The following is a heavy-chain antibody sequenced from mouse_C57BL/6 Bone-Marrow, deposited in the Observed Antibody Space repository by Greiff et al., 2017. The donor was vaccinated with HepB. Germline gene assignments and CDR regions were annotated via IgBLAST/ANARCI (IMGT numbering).Heavy chain of an antibody. V-gene: IGHV1-81*01. Sequence: QVHVKQSGAELARPGASVKLSCKASGYTFTSYGISWVKQRTGQGLEWIGEIYPRSGNTYYNEKFKGKATLTADKSSSTAYMELRSLTSEDSAVYFCAHSLWFAYWGQGTLVTVSA. CDR3: AHSLWFAY. CDR1: GYTFTSYG. CDR2: IYPRSGNT. J-gene: IGHJ3*01.